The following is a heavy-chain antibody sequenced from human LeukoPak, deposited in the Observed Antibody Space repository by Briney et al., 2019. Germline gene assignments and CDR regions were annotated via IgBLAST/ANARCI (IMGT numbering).Heavy chain of an antibody. CDR1: GFTFSSYG. CDR3: AGPSRSHLTGYYTASFEY. CDR2: ISSSSSTM. D-gene: IGHD3-9*01. Sequence: PGGSLRLSCAASGFTFSSYGMHWVRQAPGKGLEWVSYISSSSSTMYYADSVKGRFTISRDNAKNSLYLQMNSLRAEDTAVYYCAGPSRSHLTGYYTASFEYWGQEPWSPSPQ. V-gene: IGHV3-48*04. J-gene: IGHJ4*01.